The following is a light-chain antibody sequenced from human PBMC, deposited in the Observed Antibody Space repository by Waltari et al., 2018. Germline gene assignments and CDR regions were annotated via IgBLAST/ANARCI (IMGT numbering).Light chain of an antibody. V-gene: IGLV2-23*02. CDR1: NSNVGGYDL. Sequence: QSALTQPASVSGSPGQSITISCAGTNSNVGGYDLVSWYQHHPDKAPKLLIYAVTKRPSGVSNRFSGSKSGNTASLTISGLQAEDEATYYCCSYLERTVFGGGTKLTVL. J-gene: IGLJ2*01. CDR2: AVT. CDR3: CSYLERTV.